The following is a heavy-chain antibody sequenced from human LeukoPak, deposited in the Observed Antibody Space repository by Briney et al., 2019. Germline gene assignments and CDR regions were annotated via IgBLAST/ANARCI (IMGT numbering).Heavy chain of an antibody. J-gene: IGHJ4*02. V-gene: IGHV3-20*04. CDR1: GFTFDDYG. CDR3: ARYYSNSLDY. Sequence: GGSLRLSCAASGFTFDDYGMSWVRQAPGKGLEWVSGINWNGGSTGYADSVKGRFTISRDNAKNSLYLQVTSLRAEDTAVYYCARYYSNSLDYWGQGTLVTVSS. CDR2: INWNGGST. D-gene: IGHD4-11*01.